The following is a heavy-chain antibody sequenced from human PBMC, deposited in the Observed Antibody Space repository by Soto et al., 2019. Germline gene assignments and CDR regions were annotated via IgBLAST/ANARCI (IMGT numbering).Heavy chain of an antibody. CDR1: GFTFNNYS. CDR2: IIGSNTYI. CDR3: ARDGVVGPTVDY. V-gene: IGHV3-21*01. Sequence: EVQLVESGGGLVKPGGSLRLSCAASGFTFNNYSMNWVRHAPGKGLEWVSSIIGSNTYIYYADSVKGRFTISTDNAKNSLYLQMDSLRAEDTAVYYCARDGVVGPTVDYCGQGTLVTVSS. D-gene: IGHD1-26*01. J-gene: IGHJ4*02.